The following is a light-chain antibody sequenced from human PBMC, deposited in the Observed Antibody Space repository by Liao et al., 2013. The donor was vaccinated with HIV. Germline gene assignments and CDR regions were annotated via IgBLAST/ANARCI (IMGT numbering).Light chain of an antibody. CDR3: QVWDSNSNLWV. CDR2: YDS. Sequence: SYELTQPPSVSVSPGQTAIITCSGDKLGDKYAFWYQQKPGQAPVLVIYYDSDRPSGIPERFSGSNSGNTATLTISRVEAGDEAGYSCQVWDSNSNLWVFGGGTKVTVL. CDR1: KLGDKY. V-gene: IGLV3-1*01. J-gene: IGLJ3*02.